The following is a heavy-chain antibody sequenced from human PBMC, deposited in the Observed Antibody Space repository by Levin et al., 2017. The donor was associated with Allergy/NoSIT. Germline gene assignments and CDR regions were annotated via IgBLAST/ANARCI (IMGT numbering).Heavy chain of an antibody. CDR1: GFTFNKYG. D-gene: IGHD3-10*01. CDR2: ISSEGSFK. Sequence: GESLKISCAASGFTFNKYGMHWLRQAPGKGLEWVAIISSEGSFKHYADSMKGRLTISRDNSKNTVYLQMNSLRPDDTAVYYCAKDALAQVGELLGWYFDFWGRGTLVTVSS. CDR3: AKDALAQVGELLGWYFDF. J-gene: IGHJ2*01. V-gene: IGHV3-30*18.